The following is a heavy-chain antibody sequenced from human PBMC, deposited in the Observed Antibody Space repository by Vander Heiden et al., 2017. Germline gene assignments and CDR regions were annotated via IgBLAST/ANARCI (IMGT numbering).Heavy chain of an antibody. CDR3: ARYNYGSF. CDR2: IRGSGDDT. D-gene: IGHD3-10*01. J-gene: IGHJ4*02. V-gene: IGHV3-23*01. CDR1: GVTFTSSA. Sequence: EVQVLESGGGLVQPGGSLRLSCAVSGVTFTSSALGLSWVRQAPGKGLEWVASIRGSGDDTFYADSVKGRFTVSRDNSRNTLYLQMNSLRAEDTAVYYCARYNYGSFWGQGTLVTVSS.